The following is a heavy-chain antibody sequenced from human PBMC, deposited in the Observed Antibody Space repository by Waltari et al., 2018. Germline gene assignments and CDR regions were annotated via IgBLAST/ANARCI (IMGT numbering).Heavy chain of an antibody. D-gene: IGHD3-16*01. CDR2: IFGNGGKI. CDR3: VKDTSPGGLEQ. V-gene: IGHV3-9*02. Sequence: EEKLVESGGGLVPPGGSLRLSCAASEFAPRDYAMHWIRQVPGEGLEWVSGIFGNGGKIDYLDSVRGRFTISRDKAKHSLFLQMNSLRPEDTALYYCVKDTSPGGLEQWGQGTLVTVSS. CDR1: EFAPRDYA. J-gene: IGHJ4*02.